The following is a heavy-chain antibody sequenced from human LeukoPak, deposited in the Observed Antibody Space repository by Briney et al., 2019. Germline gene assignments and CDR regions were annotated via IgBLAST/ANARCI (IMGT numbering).Heavy chain of an antibody. V-gene: IGHV3-21*04. CDR3: ARWGTGTTHNHYYYGMDV. CDR2: ISSSSSYI. D-gene: IGHD1-7*01. CDR1: GFTFSSYS. Sequence: GGSLRLSCAASGFTFSSYSMNWVRQAPGKGLEWVSSISSSSSYIYYADSVKGRFTISRDNAKNSLYLQMNSLRAEDTAVYYCARWGTGTTHNHYYYGMDVWGQGTTVTVSS. J-gene: IGHJ6*02.